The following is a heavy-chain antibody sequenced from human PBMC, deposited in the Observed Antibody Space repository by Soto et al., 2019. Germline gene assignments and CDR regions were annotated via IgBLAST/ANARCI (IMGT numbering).Heavy chain of an antibody. CDR3: ASLDSSRGYDY. CDR1: GGSISSSSYY. D-gene: IGHD6-13*01. Sequence: SETLSLTCTVSGGSISSSSYYWGWIRQPPGKGLEWIGSINHSGSTNYNPSLKSRVTISVDTSKNQFSLKLSSVTAADTAVYYCASLDSSRGYDYWGQGTLVTVSS. J-gene: IGHJ4*02. CDR2: INHSGST. V-gene: IGHV4-39*07.